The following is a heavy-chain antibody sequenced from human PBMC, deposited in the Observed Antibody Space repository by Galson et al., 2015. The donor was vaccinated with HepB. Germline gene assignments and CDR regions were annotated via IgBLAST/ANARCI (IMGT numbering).Heavy chain of an antibody. CDR1: GGSITRSSYY. CDR3: ARDPITMIVNWFDP. V-gene: IGHV4-39*07. CDR2: ISSSGGST. D-gene: IGHD3-22*01. J-gene: IGHJ5*02. Sequence: TLSLTCTVSGGSITRSSYYWGWIRQPPGKGLEWIGSISSSGGSTYHNPSLKSRVTISVDTSKNQFSLKLSSVTVADTAVYYCARDPITMIVNWFDPWGQGTLVTVSS.